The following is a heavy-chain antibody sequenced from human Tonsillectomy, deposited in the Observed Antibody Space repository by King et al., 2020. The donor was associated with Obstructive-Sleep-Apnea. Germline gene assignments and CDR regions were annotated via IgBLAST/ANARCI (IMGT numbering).Heavy chain of an antibody. J-gene: IGHJ4*02. CDR1: GGTFSSYG. Sequence: GGGGGRPGASVKVSCKASGGTFSSYGISWGRQAPGQSLEWMGRVIPPLGITNYAQKFQGRVTMTADKSTSIAYMELSSLASEDTAVYYCAREDYYGSGSYHLTDYWGQGTLVTVSS. CDR3: AREDYYGSGSYHLTDY. V-gene: IGHV1-69*04. D-gene: IGHD3-10*01. CDR2: VIPPLGIT.